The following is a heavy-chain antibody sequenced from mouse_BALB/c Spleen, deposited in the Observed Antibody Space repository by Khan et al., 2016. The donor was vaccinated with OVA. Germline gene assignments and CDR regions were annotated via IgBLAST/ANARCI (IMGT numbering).Heavy chain of an antibody. V-gene: IGHV3-6*02. CDR3: ASKSYGKGAY. D-gene: IGHD2-1*01. Sequence: EVQLQESGPGLVKPSQSLSLTCSVTGYSITSGYYWSWIRQFPGNRLEWMGYIIYDGSNNYNPSLKNRISITRDTSKKQFFLKLNSVTTEDTATYYCASKSYGKGAYWGQGTLVTVSA. CDR1: GYSITSGYY. J-gene: IGHJ3*01. CDR2: IIYDGSN.